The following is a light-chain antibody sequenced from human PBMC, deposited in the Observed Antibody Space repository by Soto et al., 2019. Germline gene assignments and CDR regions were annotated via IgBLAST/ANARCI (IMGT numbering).Light chain of an antibody. CDR1: QNISSW. Sequence: DIQMTQSPSALSASVGDRVTITCRASQNISSWLAWYQQKAGKAPKSLIYDASSSESGVPSRMSGSGSGTEFTLTITNLQPDDSATYYCQHYKAFSPWTFGQGTKVEIK. V-gene: IGKV1-5*01. CDR2: DAS. J-gene: IGKJ1*01. CDR3: QHYKAFSPWT.